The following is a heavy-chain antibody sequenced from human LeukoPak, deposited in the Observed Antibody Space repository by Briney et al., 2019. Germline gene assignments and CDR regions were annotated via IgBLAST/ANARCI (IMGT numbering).Heavy chain of an antibody. CDR1: GFTFSSYA. J-gene: IGHJ6*02. Sequence: GGSLRLSCAASGFTFSSYAMSWVRQAPGKGLEWVSVIYSGGGTYYADSVKGRFTISRDNSKNTVYLQMNSLRAEDTAVYYCARGVEMSIYGMDVWGQGTTVTVSS. CDR2: IYSGGGT. CDR3: ARGVEMSIYGMDV. D-gene: IGHD5-24*01. V-gene: IGHV3-66*01.